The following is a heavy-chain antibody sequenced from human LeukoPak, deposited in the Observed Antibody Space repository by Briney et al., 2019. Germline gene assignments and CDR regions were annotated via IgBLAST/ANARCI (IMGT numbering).Heavy chain of an antibody. Sequence: PGGSLRLSCAASGFTFSSYAMSWVRQAPGKGLEWVSAISGSGGSTYYADSVKGRFTISRDNSKNTLYLQMNSLRAEDTAVYYCAKVHFSSYYYYGMDVWGQGTTVTVSS. CDR3: AKVHFSSYYYYGMDV. J-gene: IGHJ6*02. CDR2: ISGSGGST. CDR1: GFTFSSYA. V-gene: IGHV3-23*01. D-gene: IGHD3-3*02.